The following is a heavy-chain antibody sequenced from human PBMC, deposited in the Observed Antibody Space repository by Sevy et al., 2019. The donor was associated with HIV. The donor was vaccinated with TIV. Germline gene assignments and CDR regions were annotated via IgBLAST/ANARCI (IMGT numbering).Heavy chain of an antibody. Sequence: GGSLRLSCAASGFTFSKYSMSWIRQTPGKGLEWVSTFSFDCGKINYADSVKGRFSISRDDSRNTFYLQMNSLRAEDTAIYYCAREGCTKPHDYWGQGTVVTVSS. CDR2: FSFDCGKI. J-gene: IGHJ4*02. CDR1: GFTFSKYS. CDR3: AREGCTKPHDY. D-gene: IGHD2-8*01. V-gene: IGHV3-23*01.